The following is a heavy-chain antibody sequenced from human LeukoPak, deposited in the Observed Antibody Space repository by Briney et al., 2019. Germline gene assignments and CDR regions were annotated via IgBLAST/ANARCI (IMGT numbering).Heavy chain of an antibody. Sequence: SVKVSCKASGGTFSSYAISWVRQAPGQGLEWMGGIIPIFGTANYAQKFQGRVTITTDESTSTAYMELSSLRSEDTAVYYCARDSLAGKWELLGWGAFDIWGQGTMVTVSS. CDR3: ARDSLAGKWELLGWGAFDI. D-gene: IGHD1-26*01. CDR1: GGTFSSYA. CDR2: IIPIFGTA. V-gene: IGHV1-69*05. J-gene: IGHJ3*02.